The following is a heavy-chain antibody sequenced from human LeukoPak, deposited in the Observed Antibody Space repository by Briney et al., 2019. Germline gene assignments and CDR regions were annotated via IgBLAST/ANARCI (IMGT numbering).Heavy chain of an antibody. CDR1: GFTFSSYW. CDR2: IKQDGSEK. V-gene: IGHV3-7*03. D-gene: IGHD6-19*01. CDR3: ARDPLGRQWQWAPTYYFDY. J-gene: IGHJ4*02. Sequence: GGSLRLSCAASGFTFSSYWMSWVRQAPGKGLEWVANIKQDGSEKYYVDSVKGRFTISRDNAKNSLYLQMNSLRAEDTAVYYCARDPLGRQWQWAPTYYFDYWGQGTLVTVSS.